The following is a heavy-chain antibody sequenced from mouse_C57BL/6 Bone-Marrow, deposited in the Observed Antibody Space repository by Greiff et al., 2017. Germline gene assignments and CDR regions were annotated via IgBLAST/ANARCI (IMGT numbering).Heavy chain of an antibody. V-gene: IGHV1-54*01. CDR3: ARRTVITYYAMDY. J-gene: IGHJ4*01. CDR1: GYAFTNYL. CDR2: INPGSGGT. D-gene: IGHD1-1*01. Sequence: QVQLQQSGAELVRPGTSVKVSCKASGYAFTNYLIEWVKQRPGQGLEWIGVINPGSGGTNYNEKFKGKATLTADKSSSTAYMQHSSLTSEDSAVYFCARRTVITYYAMDYWGQGTSVTVSS.